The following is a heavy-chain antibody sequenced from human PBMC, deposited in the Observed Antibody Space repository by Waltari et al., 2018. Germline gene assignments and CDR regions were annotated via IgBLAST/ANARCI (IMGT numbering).Heavy chain of an antibody. J-gene: IGHJ5*02. V-gene: IGHV1-69*05. CDR1: GGTFSSYA. Sequence: QVQLVQSGAEVKKPGSSVKVSCKASGGTFSSYAISWVRQAPGQGLEWMGWIIPIFGTANYAQKCQGRCTITTDESTSTAYMELSSLRSEDTAVYYCAAPGIVGATSGPWGQGTLVTVSS. D-gene: IGHD1-26*01. CDR2: IIPIFGTA. CDR3: AAPGIVGATSGP.